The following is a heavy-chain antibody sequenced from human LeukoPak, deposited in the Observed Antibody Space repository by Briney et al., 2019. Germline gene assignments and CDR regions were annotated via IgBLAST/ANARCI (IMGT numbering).Heavy chain of an antibody. V-gene: IGHV1-69*05. J-gene: IGHJ6*03. CDR1: GWTFSSYA. D-gene: IGHD1-14*01. CDR2: IIPIFGTA. CDR3: ARAGLRNYYYYMDV. Sequence: ASVKVSCKASGWTFSSYAISWVRQAPGQGLEWMGRIIPIFGTANYAQKFQGRVTITTDESTSTAYMEPSSLRSADTAVYYCARAGLRNYYYYMDVWGKGTTVTVSS.